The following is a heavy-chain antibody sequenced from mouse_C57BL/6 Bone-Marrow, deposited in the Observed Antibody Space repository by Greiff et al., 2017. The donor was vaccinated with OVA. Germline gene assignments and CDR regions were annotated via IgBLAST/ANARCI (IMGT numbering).Heavy chain of an antibody. J-gene: IGHJ3*01. CDR3: ARDDGYYLFAY. V-gene: IGHV5-16*01. Sequence: EVQLVESEGGLVQPGSSMKLSCTASGFTFSDYYMAWVRQVPEKGLEWVANINYDGSSTYYLDSLKSRFIISRDNAKNILYLQMSSLKSEDTATYYCARDDGYYLFAYWGQGTLVTVSA. D-gene: IGHD2-3*01. CDR2: INYDGSST. CDR1: GFTFSDYY.